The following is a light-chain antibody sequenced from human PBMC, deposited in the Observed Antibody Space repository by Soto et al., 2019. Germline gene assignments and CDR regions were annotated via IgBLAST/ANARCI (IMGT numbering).Light chain of an antibody. Sequence: ALQVTQSPSSLSASVGDRVTITCLASQDIRGALAWYQQKPGKPPKLLIYDVSTLENGVPSRFSGDSSGTQFTLTISGLQPEDFGTYYCQQFNSYPVTFGHGTRLDMK. CDR3: QQFNSYPVT. V-gene: IGKV1-13*02. CDR1: QDIRGA. J-gene: IGKJ5*01. CDR2: DVS.